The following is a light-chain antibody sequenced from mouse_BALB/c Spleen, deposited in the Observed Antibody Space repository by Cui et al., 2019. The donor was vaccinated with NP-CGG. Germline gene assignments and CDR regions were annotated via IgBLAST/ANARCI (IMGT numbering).Light chain of an antibody. Sequence: VVTQQSAPTTSPGETVTLTCRSSTGAVTTSNYANWVQEKPDHLFTGLIGGTNNRVPGVPARFSGSLIGDKAALIITGAQTEDEAIYFCALWYSNHWVFGGGTKLTVL. CDR1: TGAVTTSNY. V-gene: IGLV1*01. J-gene: IGLJ1*01. CDR3: ALWYSNHWV. CDR2: GTN.